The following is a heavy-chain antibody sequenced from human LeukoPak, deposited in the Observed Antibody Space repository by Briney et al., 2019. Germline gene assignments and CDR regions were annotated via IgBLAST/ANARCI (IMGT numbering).Heavy chain of an antibody. CDR1: GFTFVDYG. CDR2: INYNGAIT. Sequence: GGSLRLSCAASGFTFVDYGLSWVRRAPGKGLEWLCAINYNGAITDYADSVKGRFTISRDNAKNSLYLRMDSLRAEDTALYYCARDRLGPSFSVSHFDLWGQGTLVTVSS. V-gene: IGHV3-20*04. CDR3: ARDRLGPSFSVSHFDL. J-gene: IGHJ4*02. D-gene: IGHD3-3*02.